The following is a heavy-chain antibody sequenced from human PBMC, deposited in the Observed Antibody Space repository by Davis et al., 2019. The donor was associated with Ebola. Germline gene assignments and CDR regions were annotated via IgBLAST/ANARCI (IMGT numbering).Heavy chain of an antibody. D-gene: IGHD3-9*01. CDR3: ARGGDILTGYVVLFNWYFDL. CDR1: GGSISSYY. Sequence: SETLSLTCTVSGGSISSYYWSWIRQPPGKGLEWIGYIYYSGSTNYNPSLKSRVTISVDTSKNQFSLKLSSVTAADTAVYYCARGGDILTGYVVLFNWYFDLWGRGTLVTVSS. CDR2: IYYSGST. J-gene: IGHJ2*01. V-gene: IGHV4-59*01.